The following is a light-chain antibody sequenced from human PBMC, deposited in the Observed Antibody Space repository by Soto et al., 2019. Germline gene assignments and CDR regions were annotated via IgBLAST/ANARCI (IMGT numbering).Light chain of an antibody. CDR2: GAS. J-gene: IGKJ4*01. Sequence: EVVMTQSPDTLSVTPGDRATLSCRASQRISSRLAGYQQKHGQAPRLHSYGASTRTTGIPASFSGSVSGTEYTLTISSLQSEDFSVYYCQQYNNWPLTFRGGTEVEI. CDR1: QRISSR. V-gene: IGKV3D-15*01. CDR3: QQYNNWPLT.